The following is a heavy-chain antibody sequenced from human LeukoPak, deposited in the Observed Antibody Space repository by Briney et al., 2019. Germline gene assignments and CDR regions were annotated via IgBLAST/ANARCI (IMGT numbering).Heavy chain of an antibody. CDR1: GFTFSDYD. Sequence: PGGSLRLSCAASGFTFSDYDFHWVRQTTGKGLEWVSGIGVLGDTYYPGSVKGRFTISRENAKNSLYLQMNSLRAGDTAVYYCAREFCGIASRCSGGYFFDLWGRGILVTVSS. CDR3: AREFCGIASRCSGGYFFDL. V-gene: IGHV3-13*01. D-gene: IGHD1-26*01. CDR2: IGVLGDT. J-gene: IGHJ2*01.